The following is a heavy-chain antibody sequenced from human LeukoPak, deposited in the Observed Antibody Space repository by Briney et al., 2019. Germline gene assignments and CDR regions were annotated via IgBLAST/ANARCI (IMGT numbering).Heavy chain of an antibody. Sequence: ASVKVSCKASGYTFTDYYMHWVRQAPGQGLEWMGWVNPNSGDTTYAQKLQGRVTMTTDTSTSTAYMGLRSLRSDDTAVYYCARAREMAGSFDYWGQGTLVTVSS. CDR2: VNPNSGDT. D-gene: IGHD5-24*01. CDR1: GYTFTDYY. CDR3: ARAREMAGSFDY. V-gene: IGHV1-2*02. J-gene: IGHJ4*02.